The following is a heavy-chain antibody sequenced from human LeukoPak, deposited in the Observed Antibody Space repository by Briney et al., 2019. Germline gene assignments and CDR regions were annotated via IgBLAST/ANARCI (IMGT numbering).Heavy chain of an antibody. CDR3: TRDLQYQLLKYFDY. J-gene: IGHJ4*02. D-gene: IGHD2-2*01. V-gene: IGHV3-49*03. CDR1: GFTFGDYA. Sequence: GGSLRLSCTASGFTFGDYAMSWFRQAPGKGLEWVGFIRSKAYGGTTEYAASVKGRFTISRDDSKSIAYLQMNSLKTEDTAVYYCTRDLQYQLLKYFDYWGQGTLVTVSS. CDR2: IRSKAYGGTT.